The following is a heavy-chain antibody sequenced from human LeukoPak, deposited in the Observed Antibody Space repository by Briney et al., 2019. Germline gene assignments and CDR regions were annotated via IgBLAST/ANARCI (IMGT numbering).Heavy chain of an antibody. J-gene: IGHJ5*02. V-gene: IGHV1-2*02. D-gene: IGHD3-9*01. CDR3: ARGDVLRYFDWLFFDP. CDR1: GYTFTGYY. CDR2: INPNSGGT. Sequence: ASVTVSFTASGYTFTGYYMHWVRQAPGQGLEWMGWINPNSGGTNYAQKFQGRVTMTRDTSISTAYMELSRLRSDDTAVYYCARGDVLRYFDWLFFDPWGQGTLVTISS.